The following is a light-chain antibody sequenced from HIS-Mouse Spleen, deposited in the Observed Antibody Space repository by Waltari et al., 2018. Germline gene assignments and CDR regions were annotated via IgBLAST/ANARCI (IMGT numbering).Light chain of an antibody. V-gene: IGLV3-21*03. CDR3: QVWDSSSDHVV. CDR2: DDS. Sequence: SYVLTQPPSVSVAPGKTARITCGGNNIGSKSVHWYQQNAGQAPVLVVYDDSDRTSGIAERFSGANAGNTATLTISRVEAGDEADYYCQVWDSSSDHVVFGGGTKLTVL. CDR1: NIGSKS. J-gene: IGLJ2*01.